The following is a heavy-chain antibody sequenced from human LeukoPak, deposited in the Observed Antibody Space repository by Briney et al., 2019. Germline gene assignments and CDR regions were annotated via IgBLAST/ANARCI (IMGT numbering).Heavy chain of an antibody. J-gene: IGHJ6*03. CDR1: GYTFTSYY. Sequence: GSSVKVSCKASGYTFTSYYMHWVRQAPGQGLEWMGIINPSGGSTSYAQKFQGRVTMTRDMSTSTVYMELSSLRSEDTAVYYCARPKGSSGPLGDYYYMDVWGKGTTVTVSS. CDR2: INPSGGST. V-gene: IGHV1-46*01. D-gene: IGHD6-19*01. CDR3: ARPKGSSGPLGDYYYMDV.